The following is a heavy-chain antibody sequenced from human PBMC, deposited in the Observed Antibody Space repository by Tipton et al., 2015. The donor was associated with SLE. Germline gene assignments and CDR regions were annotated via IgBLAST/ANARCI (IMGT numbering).Heavy chain of an antibody. D-gene: IGHD5-18*01. Sequence: GSLRLSCAASGFTVSSNYMSWVRQAPGKGLEWVSVIYSGGSTYYADSVKGRFTISRDNSKNTLYLQMNSLRAEDTAVYYCARADTAMVPPDYWGQGTLVTVSS. J-gene: IGHJ4*02. CDR1: GFTVSSNY. V-gene: IGHV3-66*01. CDR3: ARADTAMVPPDY. CDR2: IYSGGST.